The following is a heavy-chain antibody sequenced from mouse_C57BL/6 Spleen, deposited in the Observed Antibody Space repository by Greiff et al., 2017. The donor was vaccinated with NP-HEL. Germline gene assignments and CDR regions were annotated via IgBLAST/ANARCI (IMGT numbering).Heavy chain of an antibody. CDR2: IYPGGGYT. CDR3: ARGSLLSRSFDY. V-gene: IGHV1-63*01. Sequence: QVQLKQSGAELVRPGTSVKMSCKASGYTFTNYWIGWAKQRPGHGLEWIGDIYPGGGYTNYNEKFKGKATLTADKSSSTAYMQFSSLTSEDSAIYYVARGSLLSRSFDYWGQGTTLTVSS. D-gene: IGHD1-1*01. J-gene: IGHJ2*01. CDR1: GYTFTNYW.